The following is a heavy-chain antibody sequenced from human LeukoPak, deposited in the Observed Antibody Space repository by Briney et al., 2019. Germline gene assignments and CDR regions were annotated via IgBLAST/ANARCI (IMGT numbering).Heavy chain of an antibody. V-gene: IGHV4-30-4*01. CDR2: IYYSGST. CDR1: GGSISSGDYY. D-gene: IGHD5-12*01. CDR3: ARGYSGYDPVDY. Sequence: SETLSLTCTVSGGSISSGDYYWSWIRQPPGEGLEWIGYIYYSGSTYYNPSLKSRVTISVDTSKNQFSLKLSSVTAADTAVYYCARGYSGYDPVDYWGQGTLVTVSS. J-gene: IGHJ4*02.